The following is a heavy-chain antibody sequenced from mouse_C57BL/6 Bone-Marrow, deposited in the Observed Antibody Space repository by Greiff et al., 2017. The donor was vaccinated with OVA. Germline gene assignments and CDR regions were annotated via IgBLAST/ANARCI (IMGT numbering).Heavy chain of an antibody. J-gene: IGHJ3*01. CDR2: INPGSGGT. D-gene: IGHD2-2*01. V-gene: IGHV1-54*01. Sequence: VQLQQSGAELVRPGTSVKVSCKASGYAFTNYLIEWVKQRPGQGLEWIGVINPGSGGTNYNEKFKGKATLTADKSSSTAYMQLSSLTSEDSAVYFVVPKGIIWLRRAWFAYWGQGTLVTVSA. CDR1: GYAFTNYL. CDR3: VPKGIIWLRRAWFAY.